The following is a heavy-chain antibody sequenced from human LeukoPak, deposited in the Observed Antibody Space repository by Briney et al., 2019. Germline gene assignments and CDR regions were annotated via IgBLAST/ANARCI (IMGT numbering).Heavy chain of an antibody. CDR2: INGDGSST. CDR1: GFTFSSYW. V-gene: IGHV3-74*01. D-gene: IGHD1-26*01. J-gene: IGHJ4*02. Sequence: GGSLRLSCAASGFTFSSYWMYWVRQAPGKGRVWLSRINGDGSSTSYADSVKGRFTISRDNAKNTLYLQMNSLKAEDTAVYYCARVSMGGTQRALDYWGQGTLVTVSS. CDR3: ARVSMGGTQRALDY.